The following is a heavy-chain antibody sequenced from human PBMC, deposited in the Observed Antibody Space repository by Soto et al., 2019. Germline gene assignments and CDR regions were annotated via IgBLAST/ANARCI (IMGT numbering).Heavy chain of an antibody. CDR1: GYTFTSYD. J-gene: IGHJ4*02. V-gene: IGHV1-8*01. D-gene: IGHD3-10*01. CDR2: MNHNIGNT. Sequence: QVQLVQSGAEVKKPGASVKVSCKASGYTFTSYDIHWVRQATGQGPEWMGWMNHNIGNTEYAQKFQDRVTMTRDTSISTAYMELSSLRSEDTAVYCGARANSSSGLDYWGQGTLVTVSS. CDR3: ARANSSSGLDY.